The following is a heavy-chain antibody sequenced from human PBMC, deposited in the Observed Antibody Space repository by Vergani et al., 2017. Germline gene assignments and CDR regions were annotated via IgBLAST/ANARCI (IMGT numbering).Heavy chain of an antibody. J-gene: IGHJ3*02. CDR1: GGSLSSYY. D-gene: IGHD7-27*01. Sequence: QVQLQESGPGLVKPSETLSLTCTVSGGSLSSYYWSWIRQPPGKGLEWIGYIYYSGSTYYNPSLKSRVTISVDTSKNQFSLKLSSVTAADTAVYYCATTGDSVFGDDAFDIWGQGTMVTVSS. V-gene: IGHV4-59*06. CDR2: IYYSGST. CDR3: ATTGDSVFGDDAFDI.